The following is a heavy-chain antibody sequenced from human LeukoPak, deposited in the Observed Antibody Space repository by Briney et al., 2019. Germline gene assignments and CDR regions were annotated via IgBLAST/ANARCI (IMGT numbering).Heavy chain of an antibody. Sequence: PSETLSLTCAVSGGSISSGIYSWNWIRQPPGQGLEWIGYIYHTGSTYYNPSLRSRVTISVDTSKNQFSLKLSSVTAADTAVYYCARDSGDYPYYFDFWGQGTLVTVSS. V-gene: IGHV4-30-2*01. CDR2: IYHTGST. CDR3: ARDSGDYPYYFDF. CDR1: GGSISSGIYS. J-gene: IGHJ4*02. D-gene: IGHD4-17*01.